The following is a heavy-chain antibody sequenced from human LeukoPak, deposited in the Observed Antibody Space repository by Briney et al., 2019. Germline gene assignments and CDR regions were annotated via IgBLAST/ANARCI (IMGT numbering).Heavy chain of an antibody. D-gene: IGHD3-16*02. Sequence: GGSLRLSCAASGFVFDDYTRNWVRQAPGKGLEWVSLISWDGVKTNYADSVKGRFTISRDNSKNSLYLQMNSLKTEDSALYYCAKEVSGGSYHGWVEYWGQGTLVTVSS. J-gene: IGHJ4*02. V-gene: IGHV3-43*01. CDR1: GFVFDDYT. CDR3: AKEVSGGSYHGWVEY. CDR2: ISWDGVKT.